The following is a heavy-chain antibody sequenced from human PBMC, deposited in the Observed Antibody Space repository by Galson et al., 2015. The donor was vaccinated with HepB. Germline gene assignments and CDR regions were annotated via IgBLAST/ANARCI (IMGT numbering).Heavy chain of an antibody. V-gene: IGHV1-69*13. Sequence: SVKVSCKASGGTFSSYAISWVRQAPGQGLEWMGGIIPIFGTANYAQKFQGRVTITADESTSTAYMELSSLRSEDTAVYYCARVNYYDSSGYYVFDYWGQGTLVTVSS. D-gene: IGHD3-22*01. CDR3: ARVNYYDSSGYYVFDY. CDR1: GGTFSSYA. CDR2: IIPIFGTA. J-gene: IGHJ4*02.